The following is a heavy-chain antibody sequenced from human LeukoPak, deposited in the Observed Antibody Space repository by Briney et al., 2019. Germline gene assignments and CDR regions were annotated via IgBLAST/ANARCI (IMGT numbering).Heavy chain of an antibody. V-gene: IGHV4-39*07. CDR3: ARVGYYDSSGYLGEYFDY. Sequence: SETLSLTCTVSGGSISSSSYYWGWIRQPPGKGLEWIGSIYYSGSTYYNPSLKSRVTISVDTSKNQFSLKLSSVTAADTAVYYCARVGYYDSSGYLGEYFDYWGQGTLVTVSS. CDR2: IYYSGST. D-gene: IGHD3-22*01. J-gene: IGHJ4*02. CDR1: GGSISSSSYY.